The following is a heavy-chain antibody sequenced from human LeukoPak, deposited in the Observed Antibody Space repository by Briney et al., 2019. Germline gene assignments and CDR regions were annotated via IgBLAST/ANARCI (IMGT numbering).Heavy chain of an antibody. D-gene: IGHD1-26*01. CDR2: INHSGST. V-gene: IGHV4-34*01. CDR1: GGSFSGYY. J-gene: IGHJ4*02. Sequence: SETLSLTCAVYGGSFSGYYWSWIRQPPGKGLEWIGEINHSGSTNYNPSLKSRVTISVDTSKNQFSLKLSSVTAADTAVYYCAREASGGSYYSDYWGQGTLVTVSS. CDR3: AREASGGSYYSDY.